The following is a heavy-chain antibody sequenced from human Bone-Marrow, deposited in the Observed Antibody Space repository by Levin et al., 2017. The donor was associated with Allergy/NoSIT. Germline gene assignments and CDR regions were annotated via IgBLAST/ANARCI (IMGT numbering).Heavy chain of an antibody. CDR1: GGSISTYY. CDR2: IYYTGNS. V-gene: IGHV4-59*01. J-gene: IGHJ4*02. D-gene: IGHD3-3*01. Sequence: SETLSLTCTVSGGSISTYYWSWIRQPPGKGLEWIGYIYYTGNSYYNPSLKSRVTISVDTSKNHFSLRLSSATAADTAVYYCARTNSLLSGYYAGHFDLWGQGTLVTVSS. CDR3: ARTNSLLSGYYAGHFDL.